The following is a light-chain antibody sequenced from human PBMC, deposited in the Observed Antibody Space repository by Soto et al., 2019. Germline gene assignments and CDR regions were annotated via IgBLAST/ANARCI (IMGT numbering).Light chain of an antibody. J-gene: IGKJ1*01. CDR3: QQYGSSLWT. V-gene: IGKV3-20*01. CDR2: GAS. CDR1: QSVSSN. Sequence: EIVMRQSPATLSVYPGERATLSCRASQSVSSNLAWYQQKPGQAPRLLIYGASSRATGIPDRFSGSGSGTDFTLTISRLEPEDFAVYYCQQYGSSLWTFGQGTNVDI.